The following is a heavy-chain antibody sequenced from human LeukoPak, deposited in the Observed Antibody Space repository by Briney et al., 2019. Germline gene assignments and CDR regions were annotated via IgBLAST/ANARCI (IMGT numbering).Heavy chain of an antibody. CDR3: IALAWTVPEYYMDV. J-gene: IGHJ6*03. Sequence: GGSLRLSCAASGFTFDDYGMSWVRQAPGKGLEWVSGINWNGGSTGYADSVKGRFTISRDNAKNSLYLQMNSLKTEDTAVYYCIALAWTVPEYYMDVWGKGTTVTVSS. CDR1: GFTFDDYG. V-gene: IGHV3-20*04. CDR2: INWNGGST. D-gene: IGHD2-2*01.